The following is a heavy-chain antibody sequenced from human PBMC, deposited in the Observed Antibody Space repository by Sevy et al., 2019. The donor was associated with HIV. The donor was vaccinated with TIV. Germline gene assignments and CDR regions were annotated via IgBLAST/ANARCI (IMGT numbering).Heavy chain of an antibody. Sequence: SETLSLTYAVSGGSISSGGYYWSWIRQPPGKGLEWIGYIYHSGSTYYNPSLKSRVTISVDRSKNQFSLKLSSVTAADTAVYYCARESSGGNWFDPWGQGTLVTVSS. CDR3: ARESSGGNWFDP. V-gene: IGHV4-30-2*01. CDR1: GGSISSGGYY. CDR2: IYHSGST. J-gene: IGHJ5*02. D-gene: IGHD2-15*01.